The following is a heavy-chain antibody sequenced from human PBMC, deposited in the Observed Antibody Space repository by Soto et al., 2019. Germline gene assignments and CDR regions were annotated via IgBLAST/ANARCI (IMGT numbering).Heavy chain of an antibody. CDR1: GGSFSGYY. D-gene: IGHD5-12*01. CDR2: INHSGST. V-gene: IGHV4-34*01. Sequence: PSETLSLTCAVYGGSFSGYYWSWIRQPPGKGLEWIGEINHSGSTNYNPSLKSRVTISVDTSKNQFSLKLSSVTAADTAVYYCARFSGYDYFPYYYYYYMDVWGKGTTVTVSS. CDR3: ARFSGYDYFPYYYYYYMDV. J-gene: IGHJ6*03.